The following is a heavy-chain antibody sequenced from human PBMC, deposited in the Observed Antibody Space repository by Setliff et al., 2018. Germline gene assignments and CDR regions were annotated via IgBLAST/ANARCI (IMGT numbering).Heavy chain of an antibody. V-gene: IGHV1-69*05. CDR1: GGTFSSYA. Sequence: SVKVSCKASGGTFSSYAISWVRQAPGQGLEWMGRIIPIFGTANYAQKFQGRVTMTTDTSTSTAYMELRSLRSDDTAVYYCAKDYRGAHSTNWYAPYYWGQGTLVTVSS. D-gene: IGHD6-13*01. CDR3: AKDYRGAHSTNWYAPYY. CDR2: IIPIFGTA. J-gene: IGHJ4*02.